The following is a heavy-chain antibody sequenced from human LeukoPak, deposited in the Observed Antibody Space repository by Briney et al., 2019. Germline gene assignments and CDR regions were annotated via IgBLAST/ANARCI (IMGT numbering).Heavy chain of an antibody. CDR2: INPSGGTT. J-gene: IGHJ3*02. Sequence: GASVKVSCKASGYTFTSSYMHWVRQAPGQGLEWMGIINPSGGTTIYAQKFQSRVTMTRDTSTSTVYMELSSLRSEDTAVYYCARQRGGQYEDAFDIWGQGTMVTVSS. CDR3: ARQRGGQYEDAFDI. CDR1: GYTFTSSY. V-gene: IGHV1-46*01. D-gene: IGHD2-8*01.